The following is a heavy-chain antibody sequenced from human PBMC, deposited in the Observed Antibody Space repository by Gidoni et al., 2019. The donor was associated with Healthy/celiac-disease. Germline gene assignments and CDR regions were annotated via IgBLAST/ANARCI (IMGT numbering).Heavy chain of an antibody. CDR2: IKSTTDGGTT. J-gene: IGHJ4*02. Sequence: EVQLVESGGGLVKPGVSLRRSCAASGVTVSKAGRSWVRQAPGRGLEWVGRIKSTTDGGTTDYAAPVNGRFTISRDESTNTLYLQMNSLKTEDTAVYYCTTTGSLEYYYDSSGYFDYWGQGTLVTVSS. V-gene: IGHV3-15*01. D-gene: IGHD3-22*01. CDR1: GVTVSKAG. CDR3: TTTGSLEYYYDSSGYFDY.